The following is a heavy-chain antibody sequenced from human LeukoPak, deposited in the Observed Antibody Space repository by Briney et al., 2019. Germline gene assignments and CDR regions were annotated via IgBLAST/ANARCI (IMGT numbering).Heavy chain of an antibody. CDR3: TSEQQLARPHYYYYYMDV. CDR1: GFTFSNAW. V-gene: IGHV3-15*01. CDR2: INYKTKGGTV. J-gene: IGHJ6*03. Sequence: PGGSLRLSCVVSGFTFSNAWMSWVRQAPGKGLEWVGRINYKTKGGTVDYAAPVKGRFTISRDDSKDTLYLQMNSLETEDTAVYYCTSEQQLARPHYYYYYMDVWGKGTTVTVSS. D-gene: IGHD6-13*01.